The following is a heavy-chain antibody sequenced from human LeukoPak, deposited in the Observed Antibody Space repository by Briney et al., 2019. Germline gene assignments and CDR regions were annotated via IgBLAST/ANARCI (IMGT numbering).Heavy chain of an antibody. J-gene: IGHJ4*02. CDR1: GFTFSSYA. V-gene: IGHV3-23*01. Sequence: GASLRLSCAASGFTFSSYAMSWVRQAPGKGLEWVSTISGSGGSTYYADSVKGRFTISRDNSKNTLYLQMNSLRAEDTAVYYCAKDEGPVTPEPFDYWGQGTLVTVSS. D-gene: IGHD4-17*01. CDR3: AKDEGPVTPEPFDY. CDR2: ISGSGGST.